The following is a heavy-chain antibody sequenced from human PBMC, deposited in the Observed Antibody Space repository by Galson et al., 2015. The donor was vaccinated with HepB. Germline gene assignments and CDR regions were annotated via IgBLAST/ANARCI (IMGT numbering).Heavy chain of an antibody. Sequence: SVKVSCKASDYTFISYGICWVRQAPGQGLEWLGWINAYNGNTNYAQNLQGRVTMTTDTSTSTAYMELRSLTSDDTAVYYCARDCDRSGYYCFWGQGTVVIVSS. CDR2: INAYNGNT. V-gene: IGHV1-18*01. CDR3: ARDCDRSGYYCF. J-gene: IGHJ4*02. D-gene: IGHD3-22*01. CDR1: DYTFISYG.